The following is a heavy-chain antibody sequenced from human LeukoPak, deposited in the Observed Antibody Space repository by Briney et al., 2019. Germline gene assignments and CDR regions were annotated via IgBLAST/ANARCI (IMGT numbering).Heavy chain of an antibody. D-gene: IGHD1-26*01. Sequence: SETLSLTCAVSGGSFSGYYWSWIPQPPGKGLEWIGDINHSGSTNYNPSLKSRVTISVDTSKNQFSLKLSSVTAADTAVYYCARGPYGIGTRGVYFDYWGEGTLVTVSS. V-gene: IGHV4-34*01. CDR1: GGSFSGYY. CDR3: ARGPYGIGTRGVYFDY. CDR2: INHSGST. J-gene: IGHJ4*02.